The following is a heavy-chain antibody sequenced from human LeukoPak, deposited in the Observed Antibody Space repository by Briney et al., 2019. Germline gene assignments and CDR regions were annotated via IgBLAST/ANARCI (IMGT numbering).Heavy chain of an antibody. Sequence: GGSLRLSCAASGFTLRSYSMTWVRQAPGKGLEWVSSVASSSHIFYADSVKGRFTISRDNAKNSLYLQMNSLRAEDTAVYYCARDPLYTSSTYYWYFDLWGRGTLVTVSS. V-gene: IGHV3-21*01. CDR2: VASSSHI. CDR1: GFTLRSYS. CDR3: ARDPLYTSSTYYWYFDL. D-gene: IGHD6-13*01. J-gene: IGHJ2*01.